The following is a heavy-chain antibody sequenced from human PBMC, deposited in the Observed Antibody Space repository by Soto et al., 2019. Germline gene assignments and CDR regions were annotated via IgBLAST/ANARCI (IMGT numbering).Heavy chain of an antibody. Sequence: SVKVSCKASGGTFSSYAISWVRQAPGQGLEWMGGIIPIFGTANYAQKFQGRVTITADESTSTAYMELSSLRSQDTAVYYCARETGDYYGSGSYLNGGFDYWGQGTLVTVSS. CDR2: IIPIFGTA. V-gene: IGHV1-69*13. CDR1: GGTFSSYA. D-gene: IGHD3-10*01. J-gene: IGHJ4*02. CDR3: ARETGDYYGSGSYLNGGFDY.